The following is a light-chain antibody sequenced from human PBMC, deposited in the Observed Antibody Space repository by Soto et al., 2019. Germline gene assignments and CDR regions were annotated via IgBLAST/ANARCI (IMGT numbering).Light chain of an antibody. V-gene: IGKV1D-12*01. CDR1: QAISTW. CDR3: QQANSFPRT. J-gene: IGKJ1*01. Sequence: DIQMTQSPSSVSASVGDRVTITCRASQAISTWLAWYQQKPGKAPKLLISAASNLQTGVPSRFSGSGYGTDFTITISSLQPEDFATYYCQQANSFPRTFGQGTKVEIK. CDR2: AAS.